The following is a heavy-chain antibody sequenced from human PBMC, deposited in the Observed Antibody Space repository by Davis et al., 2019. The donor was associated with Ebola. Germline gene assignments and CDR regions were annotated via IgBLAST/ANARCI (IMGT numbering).Heavy chain of an antibody. Sequence: GGSLRLSCAASGFTFSGSAMHWVRQASGKGLEWVGRIRSKANSYATAYAASVKGRFTISRDDSKNTAYLQMNSLRAEDTAVYYCAKDPRIAVAGTIYFDYWGQGTLVTVSS. V-gene: IGHV3-73*01. CDR2: IRSKANSYAT. CDR3: AKDPRIAVAGTIYFDY. J-gene: IGHJ4*02. D-gene: IGHD6-19*01. CDR1: GFTFSGSA.